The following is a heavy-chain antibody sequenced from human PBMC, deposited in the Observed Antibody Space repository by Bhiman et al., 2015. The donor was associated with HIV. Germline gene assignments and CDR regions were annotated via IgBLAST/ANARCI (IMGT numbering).Heavy chain of an antibody. Sequence: VQLVESGGGVVQPGRSLRLSCAASGFTFSSYAMHWVRQAPGKGLEWVSSISGSGVSTHYTDSVKGRFSISRDNSKNTLYLQMNSLRPEDTAIYYCAKHSGSFPRSDYFDCRGQGTPVTVSS. V-gene: IGHV3-23*04. D-gene: IGHD3-10*01. CDR1: GFTFSSYA. CDR2: ISGSGVST. CDR3: AKHSGSFPRSDYFDC. J-gene: IGHJ4*02.